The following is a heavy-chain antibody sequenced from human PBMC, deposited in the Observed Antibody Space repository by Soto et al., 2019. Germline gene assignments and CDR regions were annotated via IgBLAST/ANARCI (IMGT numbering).Heavy chain of an antibody. CDR2: IYYSGST. V-gene: IGHV4-31*03. CDR3: ARGTYSINYYYYGMDV. J-gene: IGHJ6*02. Sequence: QVQLQESGPGLVKPSQTLSLTCTVSGGSISSGGYYWSWIRQHPGKGLEWIGYIYYSGSTYYNPSLKSRVTISVDTSKNQFSLKLSSVTAAYTAVYYCARGTYSINYYYYGMDVWGQGTTVTVSS. D-gene: IGHD1-1*01. CDR1: GGSISSGGYY.